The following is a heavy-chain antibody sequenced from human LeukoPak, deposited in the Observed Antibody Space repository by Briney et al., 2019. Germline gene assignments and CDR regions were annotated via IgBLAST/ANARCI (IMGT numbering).Heavy chain of an antibody. J-gene: IGHJ3*02. CDR3: ARGPSYYDSSGYYYKRMAFDI. V-gene: IGHV4-34*01. CDR2: ISHSGST. CDR1: GGSFSGYD. D-gene: IGHD3-22*01. Sequence: SETLSLTCAVYGGSFSGYDWSWIRQPPGKGLEWIGEISHSGSTNYNPSLKSRVTISVDTSKNQFSLKLSSVTAADTAVYYCARGPSYYDSSGYYYKRMAFDIWGQGTMVTVSS.